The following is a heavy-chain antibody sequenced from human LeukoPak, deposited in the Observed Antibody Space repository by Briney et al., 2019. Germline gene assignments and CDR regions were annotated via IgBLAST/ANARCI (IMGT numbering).Heavy chain of an antibody. Sequence: SVKVSCKASGGTFSSYAISWVRQAPGQGLEWMGGIIPIFGTANYAQKFQGRVTITADESTSTAYMELSSLRSEDTAVYYCARAISGGSPITASDYWGQGTLVTVSS. D-gene: IGHD2-15*01. J-gene: IGHJ4*02. CDR1: GGTFSSYA. CDR2: IIPIFGTA. V-gene: IGHV1-69*01. CDR3: ARAISGGSPITASDY.